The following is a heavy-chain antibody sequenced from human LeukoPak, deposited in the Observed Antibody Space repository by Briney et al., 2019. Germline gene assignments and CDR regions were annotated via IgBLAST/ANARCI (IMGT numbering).Heavy chain of an antibody. Sequence: SETLSLTCTVSGGSISSYYWSWIRQPPGKGLEWIGYIYYSGSTNYNPSLKSRVTISVDTSKNQFSLKLSSVTAADTAVYYCARTLEYSSSSSVVDAFDIWGQGAMVTVSS. V-gene: IGHV4-59*01. CDR3: ARTLEYSSSSSVVDAFDI. CDR1: GGSISSYY. J-gene: IGHJ3*02. CDR2: IYYSGST. D-gene: IGHD6-6*01.